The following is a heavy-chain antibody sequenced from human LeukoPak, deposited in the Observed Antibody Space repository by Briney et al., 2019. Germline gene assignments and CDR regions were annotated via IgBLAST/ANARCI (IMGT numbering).Heavy chain of an antibody. CDR2: IYHSGST. CDR1: GGSISSGGYY. Sequence: SQTLSLTCTVSGGSISSGGYYWSWIRQPPGKGLEWIGYIYHSGSTYYNPSLKSRVTISVDRSKNQFSLKLSSVTAADTAVYYCASKTRRDGYSLLDYWGQGTLVTVSS. D-gene: IGHD5-24*01. V-gene: IGHV4-30-2*01. J-gene: IGHJ4*02. CDR3: ASKTRRDGYSLLDY.